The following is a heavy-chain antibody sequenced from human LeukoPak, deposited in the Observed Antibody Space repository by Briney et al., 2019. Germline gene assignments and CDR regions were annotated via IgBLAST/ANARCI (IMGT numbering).Heavy chain of an antibody. CDR3: ANGYYYNILTGYYKDRDTSFQY. CDR1: GFTFSTYA. CDR2: IRYDGSNK. V-gene: IGHV3-30*02. Sequence: GGSLRLSCAASGFTFSTYAIHWVRQAPGKGLEWVAFIRYDGSNKYHADSVKGRFTISRDNSKNTLYLQLNTLRAEDTAVYYCANGYYYNILTGYYKDRDTSFQYWGQGTLVTVSS. D-gene: IGHD3-9*01. J-gene: IGHJ1*01.